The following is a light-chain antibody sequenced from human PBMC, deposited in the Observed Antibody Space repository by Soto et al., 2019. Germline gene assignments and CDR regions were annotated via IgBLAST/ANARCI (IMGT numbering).Light chain of an antibody. CDR3: QQKSNSPLT. CDR2: SAS. V-gene: IGKV1-6*01. Sequence: IQMTQSPSSLSASVGDRVTITCRASQGVRDDVGWYQQKPGKAPKLLIYSASTLQSGVPSRFSGSGSGTVFTPTISGLQPEVFAAYYCQQKSNSPLTFGGGTKGEIK. J-gene: IGKJ4*01. CDR1: QGVRDD.